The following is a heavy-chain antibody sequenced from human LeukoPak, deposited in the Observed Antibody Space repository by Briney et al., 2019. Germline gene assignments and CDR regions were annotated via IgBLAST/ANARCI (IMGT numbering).Heavy chain of an antibody. J-gene: IGHJ4*02. CDR2: MNPNSGNT. Sequence: ASVKVSCKASGYTFTSYDINWVRQATGQGLEWMGWMNPNSGNTGYAQKFQGRVTITRNTSISTAYMELSSLRSEDTAVYYCARGYCSSTSCYTYDYWGQRTLVTVSS. V-gene: IGHV1-8*03. D-gene: IGHD2-2*02. CDR3: ARGYCSSTSCYTYDY. CDR1: GYTFTSYD.